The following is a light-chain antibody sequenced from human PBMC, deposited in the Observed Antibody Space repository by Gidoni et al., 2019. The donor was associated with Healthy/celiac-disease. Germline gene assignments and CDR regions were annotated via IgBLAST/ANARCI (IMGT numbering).Light chain of an antibody. CDR1: NIGSKS. J-gene: IGLJ2*01. V-gene: IGLV3-21*02. CDR3: QVWDSSSDHFVV. Sequence: SYVLTQPPSVSVAPGQTARITCGGNNIGSKSVHWYQQKPGQAPVLVVYDDSDRPSGLPERFSGSNSGNTATLTISRVEAGDEADYYCQVWDSSSDHFVVFGGGTKLTVL. CDR2: DDS.